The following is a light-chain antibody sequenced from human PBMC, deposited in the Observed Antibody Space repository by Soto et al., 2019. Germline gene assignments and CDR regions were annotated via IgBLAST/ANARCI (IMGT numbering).Light chain of an antibody. V-gene: IGLV2-8*01. CDR1: SSDVGGYNY. CDR3: SSYAGSNNWDVV. Sequence: SALTQPPSASGSPGQSVTISCTGTSSDVGGYNYVSWYQQHPGKSPKLMIYEVIKRPSGVPDRFSGSKSGNTASLTVSGLQAEDEVDFFCSSYAGSNNWDVVFGGGTKLTVL. J-gene: IGLJ2*01. CDR2: EVI.